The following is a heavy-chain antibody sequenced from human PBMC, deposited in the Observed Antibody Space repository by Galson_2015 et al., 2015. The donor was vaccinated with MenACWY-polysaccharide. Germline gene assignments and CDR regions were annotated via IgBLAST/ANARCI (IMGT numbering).Heavy chain of an antibody. CDR1: NVTLRGYA. CDR3: AKDAIAGMVLTPLRIPLQR. J-gene: IGHJ1*01. D-gene: IGHD2-8*01. V-gene: IGHV3-23*01. CDR2: VGGSGDDR. Sequence: SLRLSCAVSNVTLRGYAMSWVRQPPGKGLEWVSTVGGSGDDRYYADSVKGRFTISRDNSKNTLYLEMNSLRAEDTAIYYCAKDAIAGMVLTPLRIPLQRWGQGTLVAVSS.